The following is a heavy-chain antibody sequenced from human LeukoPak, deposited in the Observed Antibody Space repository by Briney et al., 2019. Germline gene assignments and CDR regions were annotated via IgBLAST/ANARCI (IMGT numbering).Heavy chain of an antibody. J-gene: IGHJ4*02. CDR2: ISSSSSYI. D-gene: IGHD3-22*01. CDR3: AKSLEHYYDSSGYSADY. Sequence: GGSLRLSCTASGFTFSTYSMNWVRQAPWKGLEWVSSISSSSSYIYYADSVKGRFTISRDNAKNTLYLQMNSLRAEDTAVYYCAKSLEHYYDSSGYSADYWGQGTLVTVSS. CDR1: GFTFSTYS. V-gene: IGHV3-21*04.